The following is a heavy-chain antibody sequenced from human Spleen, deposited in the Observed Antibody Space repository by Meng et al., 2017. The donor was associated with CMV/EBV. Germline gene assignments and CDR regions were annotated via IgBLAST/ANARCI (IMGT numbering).Heavy chain of an antibody. Sequence: GESLKISCAASGFTFNDYTLHWIRQAPGRGLEWVSLISWDGGSTYYAGSVKGRFTISRDNNKNSLYLQMNSLSTEDSALYYCVKDSWAGQHLYYYYGMDVWGQGTMVTVSS. CDR2: ISWDGGST. D-gene: IGHD6-13*01. V-gene: IGHV3-43*01. CDR3: VKDSWAGQHLYYYYGMDV. CDR1: GFTFNDYT. J-gene: IGHJ6*02.